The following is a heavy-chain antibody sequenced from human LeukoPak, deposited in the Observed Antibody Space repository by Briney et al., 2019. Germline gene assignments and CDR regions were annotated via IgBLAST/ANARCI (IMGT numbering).Heavy chain of an antibody. J-gene: IGHJ6*02. CDR2: INPNSGGT. CDR1: GYTFTGYY. Sequence: GASVKVSCKASGYTFTGYYMHWVRQAPGQGLEWMGWINPNSGGTNYAQKFQGRVTMTRVTSISTAYMELSRLRSDDTAVYYCARDLLTTDSNYYYYYGMDVWGQGTTVTVSS. CDR3: ARDLLTTDSNYYYYYGMDV. V-gene: IGHV1-2*02. D-gene: IGHD4-11*01.